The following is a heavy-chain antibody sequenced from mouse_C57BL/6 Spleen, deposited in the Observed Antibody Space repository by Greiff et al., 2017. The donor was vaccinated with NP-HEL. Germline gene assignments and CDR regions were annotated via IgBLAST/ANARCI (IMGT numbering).Heavy chain of an antibody. CDR1: GYTFTSYW. J-gene: IGHJ3*01. Sequence: QVQLQQPGAELVKPGASVTMSCKASGYTFTSYWITWVKQRPGQGLEWIGDIYPGSGSTNYNEKFKSKATLTVDTSSSTSYMQLSSLTSEDSAVYYCARSHPYWLAYWGQGTLVTVSA. V-gene: IGHV1-55*01. CDR3: ARSHPYWLAY. CDR2: IYPGSGST.